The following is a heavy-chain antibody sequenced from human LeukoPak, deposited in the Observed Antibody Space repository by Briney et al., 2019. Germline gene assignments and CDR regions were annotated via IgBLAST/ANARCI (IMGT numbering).Heavy chain of an antibody. J-gene: IGHJ4*02. CDR3: ARDPIAAAGNPFEDY. CDR2: ISSSSSYI. V-gene: IGHV3-21*01. CDR1: GLTFSSYS. D-gene: IGHD6-13*01. Sequence: GGSLRLSCAASGLTFSSYSMNWVRQAPAKGLEWVSSISSSSSYIYYADSVKGRFTISRDNAKNSLYLQMNSLRAEDTAVYYCARDPIAAAGNPFEDYWGQGTLVTVSS.